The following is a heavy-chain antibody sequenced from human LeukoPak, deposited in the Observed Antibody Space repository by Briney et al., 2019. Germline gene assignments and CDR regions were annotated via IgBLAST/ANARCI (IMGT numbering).Heavy chain of an antibody. CDR2: IGTAGDT. D-gene: IGHD6-13*01. V-gene: IGHV3-13*01. J-gene: IGHJ4*02. CDR3: VRASSSWYYFDY. Sequence: GGSLRLSCAASGFTFSSYAMSWVRQAPGKGLEWVSGIGTAGDTYYSGSVKGRFTNSRENAKNSLYLQMDSLRAGDTAVYYCVRASSSWYYFDYWGQGTLVIVSS. CDR1: GFTFSSYA.